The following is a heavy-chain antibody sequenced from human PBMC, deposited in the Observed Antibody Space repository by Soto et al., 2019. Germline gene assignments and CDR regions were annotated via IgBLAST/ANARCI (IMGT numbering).Heavy chain of an antibody. CDR3: AAVMGSDHDYVWGSLTFDD. CDR2: ISGSGVST. J-gene: IGHJ4*02. Sequence: EVELLESGGGLSPPGGSLRLSCAASGFIFRSTAMAWVRQAPGKGLEWVSHISGSGVSTYFSDSVKGRFTISRDNSNNTLYLQMNSLRAEDTAVYFCAAVMGSDHDYVWGSLTFDDWGQGTLVTVSS. D-gene: IGHD3-16*01. V-gene: IGHV3-23*01. CDR1: GFIFRSTA.